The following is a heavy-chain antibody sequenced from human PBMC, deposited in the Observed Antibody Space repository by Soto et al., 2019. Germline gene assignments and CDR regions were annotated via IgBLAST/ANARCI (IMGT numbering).Heavy chain of an antibody. Sequence: QVHLQESGPGLVKPSETLSLTCSVSGDSINSYYWNWIRQPPGKGLEWIGYIYYTGNTNYNPSLNSRVIISLDMSKNQFSLSLSSVTAADTAVYYCARSGNNWFDPWGQGTLVTVSS. V-gene: IGHV4-59*01. CDR2: IYYTGNT. CDR1: GDSINSYY. J-gene: IGHJ5*02. CDR3: ARSGNNWFDP.